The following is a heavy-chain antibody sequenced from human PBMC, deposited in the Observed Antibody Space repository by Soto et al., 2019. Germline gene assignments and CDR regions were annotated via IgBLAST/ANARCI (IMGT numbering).Heavy chain of an antibody. D-gene: IGHD3-22*01. CDR3: ASRPHYYDSSGLYYYGMDV. CDR1: GYSFTSYW. CDR2: IDPSDSYT. J-gene: IGHJ6*02. Sequence: GESLKISCKGSGYSFTSYWISWVRQMPGKGLEWMGRIDPSDSYTNYSPSFQGHVTISADKSISTAYLQWSSLKASDTAMYYCASRPHYYDSSGLYYYGMDVWGQGTTVTV. V-gene: IGHV5-10-1*01.